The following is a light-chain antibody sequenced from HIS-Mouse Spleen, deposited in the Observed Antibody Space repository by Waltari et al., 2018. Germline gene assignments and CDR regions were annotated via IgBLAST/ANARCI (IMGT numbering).Light chain of an antibody. CDR1: SSDVGGYNY. J-gene: IGLJ1*01. CDR2: EVS. CDR3: SSYTSSSTPYV. Sequence: QSALTQPASVSGSPGQSITISCTGTSSDVGGYNYVPWYQQHPGKAPKLMIDEVSNRPSGVSNRFSGSKSGNTASLTISGLQAEDEADYYCSSYTSSSTPYVFGTGTKVTVL. V-gene: IGLV2-14*01.